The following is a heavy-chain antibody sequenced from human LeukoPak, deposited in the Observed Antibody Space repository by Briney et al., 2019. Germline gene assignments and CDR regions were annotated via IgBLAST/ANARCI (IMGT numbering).Heavy chain of an antibody. J-gene: IGHJ3*02. V-gene: IGHV3-9*01. CDR1: GFTFDDYA. D-gene: IGHD6-19*01. CDR3: AAQWLVLGAFDI. Sequence: GGSLRLSCAASGFTFDDYAMHWVRQAPGKGLEWVSGISWNSGSIGYADSVKGRFTISRDNAKNSLYLQMNSLRAEDTAVYYCAAQWLVLGAFDIWGQGTMVTVSS. CDR2: ISWNSGSI.